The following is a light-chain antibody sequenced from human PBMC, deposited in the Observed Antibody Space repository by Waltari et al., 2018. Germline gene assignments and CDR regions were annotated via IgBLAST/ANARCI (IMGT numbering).Light chain of an antibody. CDR1: QSFRSN. CDR3: QQYNNWPLT. Sequence: EIVMTQSQATLSVSPGERATLPCRASQSFRSNLAWYQQKPGQAPRLLIYRASTRATDIPARFSGSGSGTEFTLTISSLQSEDFAVYYCQQYNNWPLTFGGGTKVEIK. J-gene: IGKJ4*01. V-gene: IGKV3-15*01. CDR2: RAS.